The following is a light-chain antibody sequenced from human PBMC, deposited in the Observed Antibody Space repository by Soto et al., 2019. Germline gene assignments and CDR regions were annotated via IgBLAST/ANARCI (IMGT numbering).Light chain of an antibody. CDR1: SNDVGSYNL. CDR3: CSYAGRTTWV. CDR2: EGT. V-gene: IGLV2-23*01. Sequence: QSAVTQPASVSGSPGQSITISCSGTSNDVGSYNLVSWYQQHPGKAPKLMIYEGTKRPSGVSNRFSGSKSGNTASLTISGLQAEDEADYYCCSYAGRTTWVFGGGTKLTVL. J-gene: IGLJ3*02.